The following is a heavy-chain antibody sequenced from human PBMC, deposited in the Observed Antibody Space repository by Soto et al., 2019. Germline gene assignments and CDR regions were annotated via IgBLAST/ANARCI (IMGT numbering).Heavy chain of an antibody. J-gene: IGHJ4*02. CDR3: ARGGMTAVRNYSFDH. Sequence: QVQLQESGPGLVKPSGTLSLNCKVSGDSISSSEWWSWVRQPPGKGLGWIAEFHHSGPTNYNPSLRSRVTITVDKSKHHISLRLSTVTAADTAVYYCARGGMTAVRNYSFDHWGQGTLVTVSS. V-gene: IGHV4-4*02. CDR1: GDSISSSEW. CDR2: FHHSGPT. D-gene: IGHD1-20*01.